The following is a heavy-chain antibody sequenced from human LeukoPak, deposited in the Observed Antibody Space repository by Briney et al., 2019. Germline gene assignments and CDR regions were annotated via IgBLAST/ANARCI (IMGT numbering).Heavy chain of an antibody. J-gene: IGHJ4*02. CDR3: TRRSSGWYGLIYFDY. CDR2: IYYSGST. Sequence: SETLSLTCTVSGGSISSSSYYWGWIRQPPGKGLEWIGSIYYSGSTYYNPSLKSRVTISVDTSKNQFSLKLSSVTAADTAVYYCTRRSSGWYGLIYFDYWGQGTLVTVSS. D-gene: IGHD6-19*01. V-gene: IGHV4-39*07. CDR1: GGSISSSSYY.